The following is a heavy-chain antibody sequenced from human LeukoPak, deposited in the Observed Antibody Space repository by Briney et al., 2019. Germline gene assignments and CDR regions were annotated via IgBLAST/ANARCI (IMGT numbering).Heavy chain of an antibody. J-gene: IGHJ4*02. Sequence: ASVKVSCKASGYTFTGYYMHWVRQAPGQGLEWMGRINPNSGGTNYAQKFQGRVTMTRDTSISTAYMELSRLRSDDTAVYSCATTIIIAARHSGFDYWGQGTLVTVSS. V-gene: IGHV1-2*06. D-gene: IGHD6-6*01. CDR2: INPNSGGT. CDR1: GYTFTGYY. CDR3: ATTIIIAARHSGFDY.